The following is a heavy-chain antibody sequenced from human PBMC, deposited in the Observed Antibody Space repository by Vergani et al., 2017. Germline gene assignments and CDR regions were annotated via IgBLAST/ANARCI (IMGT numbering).Heavy chain of an antibody. CDR3: ARTPSISSSSFAP. D-gene: IGHD6-6*01. V-gene: IGHV4-34*01. Sequence: QVQLQQWGAGLLKPSETLSLTCAVYGGSFSGYYWSWIRQPPGKGLEWIGEINHSGSTNYNPSLKSRVTIALDTSKNQFSLKLSSVTAADTAVYYCARTPSISSSSFAPWGQGTLVTVSS. CDR1: GGSFSGYY. J-gene: IGHJ5*02. CDR2: INHSGST.